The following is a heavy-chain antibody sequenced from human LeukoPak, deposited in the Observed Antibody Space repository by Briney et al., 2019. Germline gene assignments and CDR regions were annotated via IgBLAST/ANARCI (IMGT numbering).Heavy chain of an antibody. CDR3: AKDSGPGFYYFDY. CDR1: GFTFDDYA. J-gene: IGHJ4*02. D-gene: IGHD6-25*01. CDR2: ISWNSGSI. V-gene: IGHV3-9*01. Sequence: PGGSLRLSCAASGFTFDDYAMHWVRQAPGKGLEWVSGISWNSGSIGYADSVKGRFTISRDNAKNSLHLQMNSLRAEDTALYYCAKDSGPGFYYFDYWGQGTLVTVSS.